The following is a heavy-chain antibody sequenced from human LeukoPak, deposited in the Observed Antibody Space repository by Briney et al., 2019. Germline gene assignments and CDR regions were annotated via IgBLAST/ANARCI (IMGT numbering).Heavy chain of an antibody. D-gene: IGHD2-8*01. CDR2: IYPDDSDT. V-gene: IGHV5-51*01. CDR3: ARHGHCTNGVCYSNYYYYMDV. CDR1: GYSFNSYW. J-gene: IGHJ6*03. Sequence: GESLKISCKGSGYSFNSYWIGWVRQMPGKGLEWMGIIYPDDSDTRYSPSFEGQVIISVDKSISTAYLQWSSLKASDTATYYCARHGHCTNGVCYSNYYYYMDVWGKGTTVTVFS.